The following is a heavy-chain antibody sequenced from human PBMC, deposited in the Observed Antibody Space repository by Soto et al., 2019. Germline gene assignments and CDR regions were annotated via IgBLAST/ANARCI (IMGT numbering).Heavy chain of an antibody. Sequence: SETLSLSCTVSGGSISSYYWSWIRQPPGKGLEWLGYIFYNGNTNYNPSLKSRVTISVDTSKNQFSLNLSSVTAADTAVYYCVRESRNVYHNFEYWGRGILVTVSS. CDR3: VRESRNVYHNFEY. V-gene: IGHV4-59*01. CDR1: GGSISSYY. J-gene: IGHJ4*02. D-gene: IGHD2-2*01. CDR2: IFYNGNT.